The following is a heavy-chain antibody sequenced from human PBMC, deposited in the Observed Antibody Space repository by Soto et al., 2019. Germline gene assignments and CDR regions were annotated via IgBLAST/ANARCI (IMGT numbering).Heavy chain of an antibody. J-gene: IGHJ5*02. Sequence: QLQLVQSGTEVKKPGSSVTVSCKASGGTFGNYAINWLRQAPGQGLQWMGDISPMFHKANYEQTFQGRVSITPDEYTNPVHRALSSPRSEATDLYHCAREVEAHTPVLGAWGQGTLVTVSS. D-gene: IGHD2-2*01. CDR1: GGTFGNYA. CDR3: AREVEAHTPVLGA. CDR2: ISPMFHKA. V-gene: IGHV1-69*01.